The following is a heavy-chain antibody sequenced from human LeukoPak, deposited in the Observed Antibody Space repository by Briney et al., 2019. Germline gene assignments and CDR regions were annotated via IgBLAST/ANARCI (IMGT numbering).Heavy chain of an antibody. D-gene: IGHD3-10*01. J-gene: IGHJ5*02. CDR3: ARRFYSGSGSSFDP. CDR2: IYYSGST. Sequence: SETLSLTCTVSGGSISNYYWSWIRQPPGKGLEWIGHIYYSGSTTYNPSLKSRVTISVDTSKSQFSLKLSSVTASDTAVYYCARRFYSGSGSSFDPWGHGTLVIVSS. CDR1: GGSISNYY. V-gene: IGHV4-59*08.